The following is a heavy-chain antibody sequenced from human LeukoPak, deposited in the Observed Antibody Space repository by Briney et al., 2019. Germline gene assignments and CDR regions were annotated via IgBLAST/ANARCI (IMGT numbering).Heavy chain of an antibody. Sequence: PGGSLRLSCVASGFTFGDYPMHWVRQVPGKGLEWVSGINWNGGSIGYADSVKGRFTISRDNAKNSMYLQTNSLRAEDTALYYCAKDGRFSGSPYFYYMDVWGKGTTITVS. CDR1: GFTFGDYP. CDR3: AKDGRFSGSPYFYYMDV. D-gene: IGHD1-26*01. CDR2: INWNGGSI. V-gene: IGHV3-9*01. J-gene: IGHJ6*03.